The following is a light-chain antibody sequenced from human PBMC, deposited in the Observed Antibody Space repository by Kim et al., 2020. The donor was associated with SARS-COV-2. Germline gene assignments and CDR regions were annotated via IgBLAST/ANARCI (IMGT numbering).Light chain of an antibody. V-gene: IGKV3-15*01. Sequence: EILMTQSPVTLSVAPGERATLSCRASRSVSSNVVWYQQRPGQPPRLLIFGASTRATGVPDRFSGSGSGTEFTLTISSLQSEDCALYHCQQYGDWPPVSFGQGTKLEI. CDR2: GAS. J-gene: IGKJ2*03. CDR3: QQYGDWPPVS. CDR1: RSVSSN.